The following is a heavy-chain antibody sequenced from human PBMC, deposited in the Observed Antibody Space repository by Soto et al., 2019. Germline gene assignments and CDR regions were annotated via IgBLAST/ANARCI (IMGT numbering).Heavy chain of an antibody. CDR2: ISYDGSNK. CDR1: GFTFSSYA. CDR3: ARDLAVAGQPHDY. V-gene: IGHV3-30-3*01. Sequence: GGSLRLSCAASGFTFSSYAMHWVRQAPGKGLEWVAVISYDGSNKYYADSVKGRFTISRDNSKNTLYLQMNSLRAEDTAVYYWARDLAVAGQPHDYWGQGTLVTVSS. D-gene: IGHD6-19*01. J-gene: IGHJ4*02.